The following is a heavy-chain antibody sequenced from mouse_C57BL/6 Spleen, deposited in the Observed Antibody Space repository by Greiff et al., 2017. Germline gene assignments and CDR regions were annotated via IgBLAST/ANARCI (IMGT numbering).Heavy chain of an antibody. D-gene: IGHD4-1*01. CDR1: GYTFTRYW. CDR3: ARRGNWYAMDY. Sequence: VQLQQPGAELVMPGASVKLSCKASGYTFTRYWMHWVKQRPGQGLEWIGEIDPSDSYTNYNQKFKGKSTLTVDKSSSTAYMQLSSLTSEDSAVYYCARRGNWYAMDYWGQGTSVTVSS. J-gene: IGHJ4*01. CDR2: IDPSDSYT. V-gene: IGHV1-69*01.